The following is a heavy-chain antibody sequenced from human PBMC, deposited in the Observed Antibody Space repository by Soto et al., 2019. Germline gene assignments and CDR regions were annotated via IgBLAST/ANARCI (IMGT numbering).Heavy chain of an antibody. Sequence: EVQLLESGGGLVQPGGSLSLSCSDSGLTLSSYAMSWVRQAPGKGLEWVSALSGSGVSTYYADSVKGRFTISRDNSKNTMYLQMNSLRAEDTAVYYCAKVGYYHSSGYYPYWYSDLWGRGTLVTVSS. J-gene: IGHJ2*01. CDR3: AKVGYYHSSGYYPYWYSDL. CDR1: GLTLSSYA. V-gene: IGHV3-23*01. CDR2: LSGSGVST. D-gene: IGHD3-22*01.